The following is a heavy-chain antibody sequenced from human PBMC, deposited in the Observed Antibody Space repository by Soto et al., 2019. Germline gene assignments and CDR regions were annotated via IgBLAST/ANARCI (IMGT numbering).Heavy chain of an antibody. CDR1: GFTFSSYA. V-gene: IGHV3-23*01. D-gene: IGHD1-20*01. CDR3: AKPSDYNWNDY. CDR2: VSGSGGST. J-gene: IGHJ4*02. Sequence: EVQLLESGGGLVQPGGSLRLSCAASGFTFSSYAMSWVRQAPGKGLEWISAVSGSGGSTYYAESVQGWFTISRDNSKDTLYLQMNNLRAEDTAVYYCAKPSDYNWNDYWGQGTLGTVSS.